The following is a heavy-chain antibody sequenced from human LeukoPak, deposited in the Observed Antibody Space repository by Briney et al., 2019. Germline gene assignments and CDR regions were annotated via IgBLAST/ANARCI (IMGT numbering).Heavy chain of an antibody. CDR2: IYYSGST. CDR3: AESRYSYGPDY. CDR1: GGSISSSSYY. Sequence: PSETLSLTCTVSGGSISSSSYYWGWIRQPPGKGLEWIGSIYYSGSTYYNPSLKSRVTISVDTSKNQFSLKLSSVTAADTAVYYCAESRYSYGPDYWGQGTLVTVSS. J-gene: IGHJ4*02. V-gene: IGHV4-39*01. D-gene: IGHD5-18*01.